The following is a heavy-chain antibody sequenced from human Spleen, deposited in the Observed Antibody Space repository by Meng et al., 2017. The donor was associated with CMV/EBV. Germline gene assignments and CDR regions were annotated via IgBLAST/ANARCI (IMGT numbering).Heavy chain of an antibody. D-gene: IGHD6-19*01. Sequence: LSSYWMNWVRQAPGKGLVWVSRINSDGYTTNYADSVKGRFTISRDNAKNTLSLQMNSLRAEDTAVYYCVRDIRPVAGTFGWNWFDPWGQGILVTVSS. J-gene: IGHJ5*02. CDR1: LSSYW. CDR3: VRDIRPVAGTFGWNWFDP. V-gene: IGHV3-74*01. CDR2: INSDGYTT.